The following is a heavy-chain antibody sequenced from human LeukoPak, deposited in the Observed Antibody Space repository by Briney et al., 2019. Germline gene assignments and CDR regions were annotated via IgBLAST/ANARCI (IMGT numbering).Heavy chain of an antibody. J-gene: IGHJ6*03. CDR2: INHSGST. CDR1: GGSFSGYY. D-gene: IGHD3-3*01. Sequence: PSETLSLTCAVYGGSFSGYYWSWIRQPPGKGLEWIGEINHSGSTNYNPSLKSRVTISVNTSKNQFSLKLSSVTAADTAVYYCASRGEWLSYYYYYYMDVWGKGTTVTVSS. CDR3: ASRGEWLSYYYYYYMDV. V-gene: IGHV4-34*01.